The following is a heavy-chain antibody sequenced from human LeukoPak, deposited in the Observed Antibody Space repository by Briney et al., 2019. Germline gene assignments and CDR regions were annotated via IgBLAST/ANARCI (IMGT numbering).Heavy chain of an antibody. D-gene: IGHD2-15*01. CDR3: VKERVVVAATHFDY. V-gene: IGHV3-64D*09. CDR2: ISSNGGST. CDR1: GFTFSSYE. J-gene: IGHJ4*02. Sequence: PGGSLRLSCAASGFTFSSYEMNWVRQAPGKGLEYVSAISSNGGSTYYADSVKGRFTISRDNSKNTLYLQMSSLRAEDTAVYYCVKERVVVAATHFDYWGQGTLVTVSS.